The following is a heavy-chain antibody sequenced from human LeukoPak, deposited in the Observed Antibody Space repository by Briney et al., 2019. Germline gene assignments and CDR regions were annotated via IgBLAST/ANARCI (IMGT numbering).Heavy chain of an antibody. Sequence: KPSETLSLTCTVSGGSISSYYWSWIRQPARKGLEWIWRIYTSGSTNYNPSLKSRVTMSVDTSKNQFSLKLSSVTAADTAVYYCARVKGYCSSTSCYSYYYYMDVWGKGTTVTVSS. J-gene: IGHJ6*03. CDR3: ARVKGYCSSTSCYSYYYYMDV. D-gene: IGHD2-2*02. V-gene: IGHV4-4*07. CDR2: IYTSGST. CDR1: GGSISSYY.